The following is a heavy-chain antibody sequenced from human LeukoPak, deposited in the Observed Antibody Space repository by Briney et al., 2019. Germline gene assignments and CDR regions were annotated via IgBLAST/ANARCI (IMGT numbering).Heavy chain of an antibody. J-gene: IGHJ5*02. D-gene: IGHD3-22*01. CDR2: ISSSGSTI. CDR3: ARDVTMIVVAPLRWFDP. V-gene: IGHV3-11*01. Sequence: GGSLRLSCAASGFTFSDYYMSWIRQAPGKGLEWVSYISSSGSTIYYADSVKGRFTISRDNAKNSLYLQMNSLRAEDTAVYYCARDVTMIVVAPLRWFDPWGQGTLVTVSS. CDR1: GFTFSDYY.